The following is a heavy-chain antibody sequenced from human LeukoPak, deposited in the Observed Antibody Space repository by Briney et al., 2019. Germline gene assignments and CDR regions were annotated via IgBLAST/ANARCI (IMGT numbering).Heavy chain of an antibody. Sequence: GGSLRLSCAASGFTFSTSWMTWVRQAPGKELEWLGNINEDGTVKNYVDSVKGRFTTSRDNAKNSLFLQMLSLRADDTAVYYCARDSGYNAFDIWGLGTMVTVSS. D-gene: IGHD5-18*01. CDR2: INEDGTVK. CDR1: GFTFSTSW. J-gene: IGHJ3*02. CDR3: ARDSGYNAFDI. V-gene: IGHV3-7*01.